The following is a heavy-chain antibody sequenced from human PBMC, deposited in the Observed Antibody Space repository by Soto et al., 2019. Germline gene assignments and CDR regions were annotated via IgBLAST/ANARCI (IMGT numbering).Heavy chain of an antibody. Sequence: QVQLVESGGGVVQPGRSLRLSCAASGFTFSHYAMHWVRQAPGKGLEWVALMSYDGSNEYYADSVKGRFTIYRDNSKNTLYLQMNSLSAEDTAVYYCAKDGSHNFDYWGQGTLVTVSS. D-gene: IGHD1-26*01. J-gene: IGHJ4*02. CDR1: GFTFSHYA. V-gene: IGHV3-30*18. CDR3: AKDGSHNFDY. CDR2: MSYDGSNE.